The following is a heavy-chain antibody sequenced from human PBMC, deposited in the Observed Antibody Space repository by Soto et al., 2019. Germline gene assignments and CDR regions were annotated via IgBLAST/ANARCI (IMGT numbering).Heavy chain of an antibody. CDR1: GFTFSSYG. J-gene: IGHJ4*02. V-gene: IGHV3-30*18. CDR3: AKDQYDSSGYYSPALAGY. D-gene: IGHD3-22*01. Sequence: QPGGSLRLSCAASGFTFSSYGMHWVRQAPGKGLEWVAVISYDGSNKYYADSVKGRFTISRDNSKNTLYLQMNSLRAEDTAVYYCAKDQYDSSGYYSPALAGYWGQGTLVTVSS. CDR2: ISYDGSNK.